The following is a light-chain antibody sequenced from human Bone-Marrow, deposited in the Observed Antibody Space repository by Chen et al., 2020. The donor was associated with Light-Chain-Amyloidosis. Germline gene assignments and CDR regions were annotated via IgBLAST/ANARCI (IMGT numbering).Light chain of an antibody. J-gene: IGLJ2*01. CDR3: QSAESSGTYEVI. V-gene: IGLV3-25*03. CDR1: DLPTKY. Sequence: SSELTQPPSVSVSPGQTARITCSGADLPTKYAEWYQQKPGQDPVLVIHRDTERTSGNSERVAGTSSGTTATLNVSGVQAEDEADYHCQSAESSGTYEVIFGGGTKLTVL. CDR2: RDT.